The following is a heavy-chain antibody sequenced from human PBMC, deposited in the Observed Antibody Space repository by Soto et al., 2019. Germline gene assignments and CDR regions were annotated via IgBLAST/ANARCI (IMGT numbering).Heavy chain of an antibody. CDR3: ATELGYCSSTSCKFDF. Sequence: ASVKVSYKASGYTFTSYGISWVRQAPGQGLEWMGWISAYNGNTNYAQKLQGRVTMTTDTSTSTAYMELRSLRSDDTAVYYCATELGYCSSTSCKFDFWGQGTLVTVSS. V-gene: IGHV1-18*01. CDR2: ISAYNGNT. J-gene: IGHJ4*02. CDR1: GYTFTSYG. D-gene: IGHD2-2*01.